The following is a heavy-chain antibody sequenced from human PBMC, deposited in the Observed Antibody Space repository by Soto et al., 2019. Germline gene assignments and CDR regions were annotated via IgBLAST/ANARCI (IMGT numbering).Heavy chain of an antibody. CDR1: GFIFSDYY. Sequence: LRLSCAASGFIFSDYYMGWIRQAPGEGLEWVSSISSSSSYIYYADSVKGRFTISRDNAKNSLYLQMNSLRAEDTAVYYCARDRGRIVVVINPRPYGMDVWGQGTTVTVSS. CDR3: ARDRGRIVVVINPRPYGMDV. D-gene: IGHD3-22*01. J-gene: IGHJ6*02. CDR2: ISSSSSYI. V-gene: IGHV3-11*06.